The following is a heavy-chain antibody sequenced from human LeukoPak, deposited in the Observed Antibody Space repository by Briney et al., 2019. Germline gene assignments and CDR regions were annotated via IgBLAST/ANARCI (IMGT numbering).Heavy chain of an antibody. CDR1: GFTFSNAW. J-gene: IGHJ4*02. CDR2: IKSKTDGGTT. Sequence: GGSLRLSCAASGFTFSNAWMSWVRQAPGKGLEWVGRIKSKTDGGTTDYAAPVKGRFAISRDDSKNTLYLQMNSLKTEDTAVYYCTTDGVYDFWSGYFYWGQGTLVTVSS. D-gene: IGHD3-3*01. CDR3: TTDGVYDFWSGYFY. V-gene: IGHV3-15*01.